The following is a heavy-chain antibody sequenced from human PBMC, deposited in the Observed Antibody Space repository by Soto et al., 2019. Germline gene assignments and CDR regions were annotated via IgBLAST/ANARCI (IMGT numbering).Heavy chain of an antibody. J-gene: IGHJ4*02. CDR2: IYHSGCT. Sequence: QLQLQESGSGLVKPSQTLSLTCAVSGGSISSDGYSWSWIRQPPGKGLEWIGYIYHSGCTYYNPSLKIRVTISVDRSKNQFSLKLSSVTAADTAVYYCASSHAGAHITAAVHWGQGTLVTVSS. D-gene: IGHD6-13*01. V-gene: IGHV4-30-2*01. CDR3: ASSHAGAHITAAVH. CDR1: GGSISSDGYS.